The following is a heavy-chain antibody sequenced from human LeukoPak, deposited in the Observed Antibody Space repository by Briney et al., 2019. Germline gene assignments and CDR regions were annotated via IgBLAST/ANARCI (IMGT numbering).Heavy chain of an antibody. Sequence: GGSLRLSCAASGFTFSIHGMNWVRQAPGKGLEWVASVSSRSTYTHFADSVKGRFTIYRDDADESLYLQMNSLRAEDTAVYYCASTYYDFWSGYYYFDYWGQGTLVTVSS. CDR3: ASTYYDFWSGYYYFDY. CDR1: GFTFSIHG. D-gene: IGHD3-3*01. CDR2: VSSRSTYT. J-gene: IGHJ4*02. V-gene: IGHV3-21*04.